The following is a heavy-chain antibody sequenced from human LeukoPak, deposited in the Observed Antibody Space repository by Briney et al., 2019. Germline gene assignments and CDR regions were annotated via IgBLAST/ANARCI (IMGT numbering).Heavy chain of an antibody. CDR1: GFTFDDYA. CDR3: ARVLRGDCDY. Sequence: GGSLRLSCAASGFTFDDYAMHWVRQAPGKGLEWVSGISWNSGSIGYADSVKGRFTISRDNAKNSLYLQMNSLRDEDTAVYYCARVLRGDCDYWGQGTLVTVSS. D-gene: IGHD4-17*01. J-gene: IGHJ4*02. V-gene: IGHV3-9*01. CDR2: ISWNSGSI.